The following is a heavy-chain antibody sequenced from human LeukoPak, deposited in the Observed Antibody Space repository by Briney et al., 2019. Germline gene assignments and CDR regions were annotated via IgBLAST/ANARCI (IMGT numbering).Heavy chain of an antibody. V-gene: IGHV3-23*01. D-gene: IGHD4/OR15-4a*01. J-gene: IGHJ4*02. CDR1: GFTFSTSA. CDR2: ISGSGVT. CDR3: ARALNRHIGAFEY. Sequence: GGSLRLSCAASGFTFSTSAMTWVRQAPGKGLEWVSGISGSGVTDYADSVKGRFTISRDNSKNTLYLHMNSLRVEDTATYFCARALNRHIGAFEYWGQGALVTVSS.